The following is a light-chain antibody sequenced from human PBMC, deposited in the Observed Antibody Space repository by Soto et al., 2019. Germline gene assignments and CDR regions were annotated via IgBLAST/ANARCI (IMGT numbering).Light chain of an antibody. CDR3: ETWDSNTWV. V-gene: IGLV4-60*02. CDR2: LEGSRSY. CDR1: SGHSSYI. J-gene: IGLJ3*02. Sequence: QPVLTQSSSASASLGSSVKLTCTLSSGHSSYIIAWHQQQPGKAPRYLMKLEGSRSYNKGSGVPDRFSGSSSGADRYLTISTLQFEDEADYYCETWDSNTWVFGGGTKLTVL.